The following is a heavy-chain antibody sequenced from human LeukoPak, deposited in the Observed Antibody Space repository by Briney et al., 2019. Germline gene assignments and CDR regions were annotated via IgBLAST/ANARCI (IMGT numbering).Heavy chain of an antibody. J-gene: IGHJ3*02. D-gene: IGHD2-2*01. V-gene: IGHV4-30-4*08. CDR2: IYYSGST. CDR3: ARDLPPPPLKYCSSTSCRGRGAFDI. Sequence: PSETLSLTCTVSGGSISSGDYYWSWIRQPPGKGLEWIGYIYYSGSTYYNPSLKSRVTISVDTSKNQFSLKLSSVTAADTAVYYCARDLPPPPLKYCSSTSCRGRGAFDIWGQGTMVTVSS. CDR1: GGSISSGDYY.